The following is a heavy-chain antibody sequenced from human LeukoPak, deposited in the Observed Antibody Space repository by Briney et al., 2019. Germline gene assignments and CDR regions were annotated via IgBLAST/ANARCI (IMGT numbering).Heavy chain of an antibody. CDR2: IIPIFGTA. D-gene: IGHD6-6*01. CDR3: ARASIAARQGFDY. Sequence: SVKVSCRASGYTFTSYGISWVRQAPGQGLEWMGGIIPIFGTANYAQKFQGRVTITADKSTSTAYMELSSLRSEDTAVYYCARASIAARQGFDYWGQGTLVTVSS. V-gene: IGHV1-69*06. CDR1: GYTFTSYG. J-gene: IGHJ4*02.